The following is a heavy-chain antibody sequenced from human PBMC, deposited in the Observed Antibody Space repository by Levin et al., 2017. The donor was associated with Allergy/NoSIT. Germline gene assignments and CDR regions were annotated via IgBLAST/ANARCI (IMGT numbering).Heavy chain of an antibody. CDR3: ASPRGGIAVAGHGDAFDI. J-gene: IGHJ3*02. V-gene: IGHV5-51*01. CDR1: GYSFTSYW. D-gene: IGHD6-19*01. Sequence: GESLKISCKGSGYSFTSYWIGWVRQMPGKGLEWMGIIYPGDSDTRYSPSFQGQVTISADKSISTAYLQWSSLKASDTAMYYCASPRGGIAVAGHGDAFDIWGQGTMVTVSS. CDR2: IYPGDSDT.